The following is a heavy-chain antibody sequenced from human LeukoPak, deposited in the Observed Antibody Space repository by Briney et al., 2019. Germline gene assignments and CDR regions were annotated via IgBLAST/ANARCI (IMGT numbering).Heavy chain of an antibody. CDR3: AREYYDSSAYNQEAIDY. Sequence: ASVKVSCKASRHTFTVYHVHWVRQAPGQGLEWMGWINPNSGGTNYAQKFQGRVTMTRDTSISTAYMELSRLRSDDTAVYYCAREYYDSSAYNQEAIDYWGQGTLVTVSS. J-gene: IGHJ4*02. CDR2: INPNSGGT. D-gene: IGHD3-22*01. V-gene: IGHV1-2*02. CDR1: RHTFTVYH.